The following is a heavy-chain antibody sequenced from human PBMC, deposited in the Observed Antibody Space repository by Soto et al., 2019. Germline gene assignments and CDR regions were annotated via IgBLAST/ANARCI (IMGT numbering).Heavy chain of an antibody. CDR1: AFSFSDHY. Sequence: EVQLAVSGGGLVPPGGSLRLSCAASAFSFSDHYVDWVRQAPGKGLEWVGRSRSKSNNYTALYAASAKGRFTTSRDDSKSSLSLQMNSLRTEDTAVYYCGVSSGRPYHYAMDVWAQGTTVIVSS. V-gene: IGHV3-72*01. CDR2: SRSKSNNYTA. CDR3: GVSSGRPYHYAMDV. J-gene: IGHJ6*02. D-gene: IGHD6-25*01.